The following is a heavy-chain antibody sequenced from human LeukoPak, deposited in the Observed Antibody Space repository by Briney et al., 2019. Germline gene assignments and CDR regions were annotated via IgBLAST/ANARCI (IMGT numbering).Heavy chain of an antibody. Sequence: SETLSLTCDVSGGSFSDHFWNWIRQPPGKGLEWLGEINLGGRTNFHPTLRSRLTISLGTSKSQFSLKLTSVSAADTAVYYCARGVTVRGVLRQTFGFNDYYYMDVWGKGTAVTVSS. D-gene: IGHD3-10*01. V-gene: IGHV4-34*01. CDR2: INLGGRT. CDR1: GGSFSDHF. CDR3: ARGVTVRGVLRQTFGFNDYYYMDV. J-gene: IGHJ6*03.